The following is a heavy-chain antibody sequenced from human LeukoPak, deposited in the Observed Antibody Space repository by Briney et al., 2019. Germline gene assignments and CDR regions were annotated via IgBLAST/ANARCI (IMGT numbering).Heavy chain of an antibody. V-gene: IGHV1-69*13. CDR1: GGTFSSYA. CDR3: ARLPSGGSSNWFDP. CDR2: IIPIFGTA. Sequence: ASVKVSCKASGGTFSSYAISWVRQAPGQGLEWMGGIIPIFGTANYAQKFQGRVMITADESTSTAYMELSSLRSEDTAVYYCARLPSGGSSNWFDPWGQGTLVTVSS. D-gene: IGHD2-15*01. J-gene: IGHJ5*02.